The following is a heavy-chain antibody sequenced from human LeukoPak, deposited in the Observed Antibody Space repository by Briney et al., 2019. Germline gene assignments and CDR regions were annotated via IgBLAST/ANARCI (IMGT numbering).Heavy chain of an antibody. CDR3: ARAGGAYPNLNWFDP. CDR2: INPNSGGT. V-gene: IGHV1-2*02. CDR1: GYTFTDYY. J-gene: IGHJ5*02. Sequence: GASVKVSCKASGYTFTDYYMHWVRQAPGQGLEWMGWINPNSGGTNYAQKFQGRVTMTRDTSISTAYMELSSLRSDDTAVYYCARAGGAYPNLNWFDPWGQGTLVTVSS. D-gene: IGHD3-16*01.